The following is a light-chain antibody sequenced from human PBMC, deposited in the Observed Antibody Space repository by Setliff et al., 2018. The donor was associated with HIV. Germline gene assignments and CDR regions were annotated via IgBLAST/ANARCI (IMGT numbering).Light chain of an antibody. CDR3: QSYDSRLSGYV. Sequence: QSALTQPPSLSGAPGQRVTISCTGSSSNIGAGYDVHWYKQLPGTAPKLLIYGYNNRPSGVPDRFSGSKSGTSASLAITGLQAEDEADYYCQSYDSRLSGYVFGTGTKVTV. J-gene: IGLJ1*01. CDR1: SSNIGAGYD. V-gene: IGLV1-40*01. CDR2: GYN.